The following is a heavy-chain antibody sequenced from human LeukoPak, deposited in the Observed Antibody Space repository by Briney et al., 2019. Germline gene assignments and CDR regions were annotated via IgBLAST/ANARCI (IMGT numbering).Heavy chain of an antibody. V-gene: IGHV1-2*02. J-gene: IGHJ6*03. CDR2: ISPNSGGS. D-gene: IGHD3-10*01. CDR1: GYTFTGYY. CDR3: ARDLGTMVRGVRGYMDV. Sequence: GASVKVSCKASGYTFTGYYIHWVRQAPGQGLEWMGWISPNSGGSNFAQKFQGRVTMTRNTSISTAYMELSRLRSDDTAVYYCARDLGTMVRGVRGYMDVWGKGTTVTISS.